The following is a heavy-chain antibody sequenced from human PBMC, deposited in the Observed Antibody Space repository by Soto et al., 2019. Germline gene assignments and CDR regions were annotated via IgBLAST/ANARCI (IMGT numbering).Heavy chain of an antibody. CDR2: IYYSGNT. V-gene: IGHV4-31*03. CDR3: ARGEWESYYHDY. D-gene: IGHD1-26*01. J-gene: IGHJ4*02. Sequence: QVHLQESGPGLMKPSQTLSLTCTVSGGSISSAGYYWTWIRQLPGKGLEWIGYIYYSGNTYSNPSLNSRITMSVDTSKNQFSLKLSSVTAADTAVYFCARGEWESYYHDYWGQGTLVTVSS. CDR1: GGSISSAGYY.